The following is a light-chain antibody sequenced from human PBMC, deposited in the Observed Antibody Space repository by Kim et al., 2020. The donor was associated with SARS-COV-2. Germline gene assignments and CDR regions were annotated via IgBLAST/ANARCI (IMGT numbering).Light chain of an antibody. V-gene: IGLV3-21*03. Sequence: SYELPQPPSVSVAPGKTARITCGGNNIGSKSVHWYQQKPGQAPVLVVYDDIDRPSGIPERFSGSNSGNTATLTISRVEAGDEADYYCQVWDSSSDHPGVVFGGGTQLTVL. J-gene: IGLJ2*01. CDR1: NIGSKS. CDR2: DDI. CDR3: QVWDSSSDHPGVV.